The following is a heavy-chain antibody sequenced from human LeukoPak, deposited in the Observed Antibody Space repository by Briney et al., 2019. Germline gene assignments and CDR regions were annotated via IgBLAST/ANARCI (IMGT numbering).Heavy chain of an antibody. V-gene: IGHV5-51*01. CDR1: GYSFTTYW. CDR3: ARRVAGYNSGWFTLDY. J-gene: IGHJ4*02. CDR2: IYPGDSDT. D-gene: IGHD6-19*01. Sequence: GESLKISCKGSGYSFTTYWIGWVRQMPGKGLEWMGIIYPGDSDTRYSPSFQGQVTISADKSINTAYLQWSSLKASDTAMYYCARRVAGYNSGWFTLDYWGQGTLVTVSS.